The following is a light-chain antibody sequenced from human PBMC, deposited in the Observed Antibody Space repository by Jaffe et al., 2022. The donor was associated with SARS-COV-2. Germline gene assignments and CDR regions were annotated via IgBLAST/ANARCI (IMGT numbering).Light chain of an antibody. J-gene: IGLJ1*01. CDR2: ANL. CDR1: NSNIGSNT. Sequence: QSVLTQPLSASGTPGQRVSISCSGSNSNIGSNTVNWYQHLPGTAPQLLIYANLHRPSGVPDRFSGSKSGTSASLAISGLQYQDEADYYCAVWDDSLNGFVFGTGTKVTVL. CDR3: AVWDDSLNGFV. V-gene: IGLV1-44*01.